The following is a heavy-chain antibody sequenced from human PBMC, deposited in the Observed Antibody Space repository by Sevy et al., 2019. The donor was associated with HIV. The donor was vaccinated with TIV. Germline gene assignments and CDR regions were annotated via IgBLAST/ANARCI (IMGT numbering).Heavy chain of an antibody. CDR3: TRSVNGSVTYLNDY. D-gene: IGHD3-10*01. V-gene: IGHV1-2*02. J-gene: IGHJ4*02. Sequence: ASVKVSCKASGYMFTGYYIHWVRQAPGRGLEWMGWIIPSSGDTNYGERFLGRVTMTRDTSINIAYMELNSLTSDDTAVYYCTRSVNGSVTYLNDYWGQGTLVTVSS. CDR2: IIPSSGDT. CDR1: GYMFTGYY.